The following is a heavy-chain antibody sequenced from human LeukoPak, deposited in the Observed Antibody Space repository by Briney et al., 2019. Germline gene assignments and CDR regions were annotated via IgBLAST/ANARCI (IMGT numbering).Heavy chain of an antibody. CDR3: AREARPYRTFDSSGYYPNDAFDI. J-gene: IGHJ3*02. CDR2: ISYDGSNK. D-gene: IGHD3-22*01. CDR1: GFTFSSYG. V-gene: IGHV3-30*03. Sequence: PGRSLRLSCAASGFTFSSYGMHWVRQAPGKGLEWVAVISYDGSNKYYADSVKGRFTISRDNSKNTLYLQMNSLRAEDTAVYYCAREARPYRTFDSSGYYPNDAFDIWGQGTMVTVSS.